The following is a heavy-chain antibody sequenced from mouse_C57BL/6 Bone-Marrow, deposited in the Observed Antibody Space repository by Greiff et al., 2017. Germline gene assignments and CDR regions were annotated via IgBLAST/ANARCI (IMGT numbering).Heavy chain of an antibody. CDR1: GYTFTSYW. J-gene: IGHJ3*01. CDR2: IDPNSGGT. Sequence: QVQLQQPGAELVKPGASVKLSCKASGYTFTSYWMHWVKQRPGRGLEWIGRIDPNSGGTKYNEKFKSKATLTVDKPSSPAYMQLSSLTSEDSAVYYCARSRQLRLPWFAYWGQGTLVTVSA. V-gene: IGHV1-72*01. D-gene: IGHD3-2*02. CDR3: ARSRQLRLPWFAY.